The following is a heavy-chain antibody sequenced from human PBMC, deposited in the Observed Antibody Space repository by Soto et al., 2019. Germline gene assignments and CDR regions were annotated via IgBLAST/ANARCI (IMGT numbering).Heavy chain of an antibody. V-gene: IGHV4-34*01. CDR2: INHSGST. CDR1: GGAITSYY. Sequence: PSETLSLTGIVSGGAITSYYWSWIRHPPGMRMEWIGEINHSGSTNYNPSLKSRVTIPVVTSKYHFSLELSPVTAADTAVYYCARGPRYSNYVPPSYYYYYYMDVWDKGTTVTVSS. D-gene: IGHD4-4*01. CDR3: ARGPRYSNYVPPSYYYYYYMDV. J-gene: IGHJ6*03.